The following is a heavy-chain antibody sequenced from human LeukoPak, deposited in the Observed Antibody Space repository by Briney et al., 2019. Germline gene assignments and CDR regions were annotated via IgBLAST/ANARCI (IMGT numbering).Heavy chain of an antibody. CDR1: GFTCSNYA. Sequence: PGGSLRLSCAGSGFTCSNYAMNWVRQAPGKGLEWVSSISHSGSLSYADSVRGRFTISRDNSMTTLFLQRSSLRAEDTAIYYCAKELTEMWLIDAFDIWGQGTVVTVSS. J-gene: IGHJ3*02. CDR3: AKELTEMWLIDAFDI. D-gene: IGHD6-19*01. V-gene: IGHV3-23*01. CDR2: ISHSGSL.